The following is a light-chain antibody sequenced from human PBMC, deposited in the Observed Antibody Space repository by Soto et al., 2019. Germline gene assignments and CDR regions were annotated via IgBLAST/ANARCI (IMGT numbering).Light chain of an antibody. V-gene: IGLV2-14*01. CDR2: DVS. CDR3: ITYLSSSTMV. J-gene: IGLJ2*01. CDR1: SSDVGGYNY. Sequence: QSALTQPASVSGSPGQSITISCTGTSSDVGGYNYVSWYQQHPGKAPKLMIYDVSNRPSGVSNRFSGSKSGNRVCLTISGLPADDVADYYCITYLSSSTMVFGGGTKLTVL.